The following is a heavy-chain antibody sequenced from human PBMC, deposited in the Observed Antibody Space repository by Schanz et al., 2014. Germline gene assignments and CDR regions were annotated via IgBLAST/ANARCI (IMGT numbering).Heavy chain of an antibody. J-gene: IGHJ6*03. CDR1: GFAFRSYV. CDR2: ISHDGNNK. Sequence: QAQLVESGGGVVQPGRSLRLSCAASGFAFRSYVMHWVRQAPGKGLEWAALISHDGNNKHYVDSVEGRFTISRDNSKSMLFLEMSSLRVEDTAVYYCVREENYPSFLDYYYYMDVWGKGTSXTVSS. CDR3: VREENYPSFLDYYYYMDV. V-gene: IGHV3-30-3*01. D-gene: IGHD3-10*01.